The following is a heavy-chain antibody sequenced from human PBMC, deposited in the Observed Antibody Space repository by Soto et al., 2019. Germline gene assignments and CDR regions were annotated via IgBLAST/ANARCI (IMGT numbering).Heavy chain of an antibody. V-gene: IGHV4-30-4*08. J-gene: IGHJ4*01. CDR2: IYYSGST. Sequence: QVQLVESGGGVVQPGRSLRLSCAASGFSFSRYGMHWVRQAPGKGLEWIGYIYYSGSTYYNPSLKSRVTISVDTSKNQFSLKLSSVTAADTAVYYCDRAPRWVQPTLDYWGHGTLVTVSS. D-gene: IGHD5-18*01. CDR1: GFSFSRYGMH. CDR3: DRAPRWVQPTLDY.